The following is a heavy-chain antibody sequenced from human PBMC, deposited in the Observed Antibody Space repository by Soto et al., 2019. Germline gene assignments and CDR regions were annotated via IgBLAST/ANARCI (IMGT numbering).Heavy chain of an antibody. D-gene: IGHD5-12*01. J-gene: IGHJ4*02. CDR2: ISYDGSNT. CDR3: AKGRGTVATIRDPEFDY. V-gene: IGHV3-30*18. CDR1: GFTFSSYG. Sequence: PGGSLRLSCASSGFTFSSYGMHWVRQAPGKGLEWVAVISYDGSNTYYADSVKGRFTISRDNSKSTLYLQVNGLRAEDTAVYYCAKGRGTVATIRDPEFDYWGQGTLVTVSS.